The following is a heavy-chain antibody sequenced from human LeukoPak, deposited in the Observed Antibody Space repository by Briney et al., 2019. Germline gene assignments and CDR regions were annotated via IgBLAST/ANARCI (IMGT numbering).Heavy chain of an antibody. Sequence: AASVKVSCKASGYTFTSYYMHWVRQAPGQGLEWVGIINPSGGSTRYAQKFQDRVTMTRDTSASTLYMELSSLSSEDTAVYYCARGPATGTAWPFDYWGQGSLVTVSS. CDR2: INPSGGST. CDR3: ARGPATGTAWPFDY. CDR1: GYTFTSYY. D-gene: IGHD6-13*01. J-gene: IGHJ4*02. V-gene: IGHV1-46*01.